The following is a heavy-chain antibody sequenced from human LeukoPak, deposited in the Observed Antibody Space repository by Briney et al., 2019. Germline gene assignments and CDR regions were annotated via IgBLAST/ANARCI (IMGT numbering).Heavy chain of an antibody. Sequence: GGSLRLSCAASGFTVSSNYMSSVRQAPGKGLEWVSVIYSGGSTYYAASGKGQFTISRDNSKNTLYLQMTSLRAEDTAVYYCARGGQQLLDYFDYWGQGPLVSVSS. D-gene: IGHD6-13*01. CDR3: ARGGQQLLDYFDY. J-gene: IGHJ4*02. CDR1: GFTVSSNY. V-gene: IGHV3-53*01. CDR2: IYSGGST.